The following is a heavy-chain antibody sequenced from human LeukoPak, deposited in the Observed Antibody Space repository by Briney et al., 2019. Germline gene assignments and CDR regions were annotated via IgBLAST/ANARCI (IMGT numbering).Heavy chain of an antibody. Sequence: PGGSLRLSCAASGFTFSSYSMNWVRQAPGKGLEWVSSISSSSSYIYYADSVKGRFTISRDNAKNSLYLQMNSLRAEDTAVYYCARDVNDLATHDAFDIWGQGTMVTVSS. CDR3: ARDVNDLATHDAFDI. CDR1: GFTFSSYS. CDR2: ISSSSSYI. J-gene: IGHJ3*02. D-gene: IGHD3-3*01. V-gene: IGHV3-21*01.